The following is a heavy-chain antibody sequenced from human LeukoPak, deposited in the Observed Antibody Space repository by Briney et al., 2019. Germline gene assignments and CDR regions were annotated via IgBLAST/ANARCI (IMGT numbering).Heavy chain of an antibody. J-gene: IGHJ4*02. CDR3: AKSDDSSGYYSFDY. CDR2: MSGGATFT. V-gene: IGHV3-23*01. Sequence: GGSLRLSCAASGFTLSSYAMSWVRQAPGKGLEWVSSMSGGATFTYYADSVKGRFTISRDTSKNTMYVQMNSLRAEDTAVYYCAKSDDSSGYYSFDYWGQGTLVTVSS. CDR1: GFTLSSYA. D-gene: IGHD3-22*01.